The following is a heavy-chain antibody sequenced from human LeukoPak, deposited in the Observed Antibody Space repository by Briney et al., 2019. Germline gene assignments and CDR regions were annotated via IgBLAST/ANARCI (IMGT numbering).Heavy chain of an antibody. J-gene: IGHJ6*04. CDR1: GYTFTGHY. CDR2: INPNIGGP. CDR3: ARTKGYCTSTSCPGGMDV. Sequence: ASVKVSCKASGYTFTGHYMQWVRSAPRQGLEWMGWINPNIGGPNYAQKFQGRVIVTRDTSISTAYMELGRLTSDDTGVYYCARTKGYCTSTSCPGGMDVWGEGTTVSVST. V-gene: IGHV1-2*02. D-gene: IGHD2-2*01.